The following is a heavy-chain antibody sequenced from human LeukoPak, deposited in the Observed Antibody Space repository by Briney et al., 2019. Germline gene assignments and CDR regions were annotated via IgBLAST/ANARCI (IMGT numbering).Heavy chain of an antibody. J-gene: IGHJ5*02. V-gene: IGHV3-23*01. CDR1: GFTFNADA. D-gene: IGHD1-1*01. CDR2: ISGSGDST. CDR3: AKDRIASPPSWKFDP. Sequence: PGGSLRLSCAASGFTFNADAMNWLRQAPRTGLKWVSGISGSGDSTYYADSVKGRFTISRDNSKSTLYLQMDSLRVDDTAVYYCAKDRIASPPSWKFDPWGQGTLVTVSS.